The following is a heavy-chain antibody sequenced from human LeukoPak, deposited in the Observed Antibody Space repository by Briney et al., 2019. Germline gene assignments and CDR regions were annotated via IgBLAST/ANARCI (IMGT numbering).Heavy chain of an antibody. CDR3: ARGYSSGWSAFDY. D-gene: IGHD6-19*01. CDR2: ISSTSSYI. CDR1: GFTFSSYY. V-gene: IGHV3-21*01. Sequence: GGSLRLSCAASGFTFSSYYMNWVGQAPGRGLEWVSSISSTSSYIYYADSVKGRFTISRDNADNSLYLQMNSLRAEDTAVYYCARGYSSGWSAFDYWGQGTLVTVSS. J-gene: IGHJ4*02.